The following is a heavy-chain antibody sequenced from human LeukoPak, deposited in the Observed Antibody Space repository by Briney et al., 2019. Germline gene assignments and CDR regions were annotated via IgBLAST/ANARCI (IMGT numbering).Heavy chain of an antibody. D-gene: IGHD2-15*01. J-gene: IGHJ6*03. Sequence: SETLSLTCTVSGGSITSYYWSWIRQPPGKGLEYIGHIYYSGSTAYNPSLRSRVTISVDTSKNQFSLKLNSVSAADTAMYFCARWFCSVACYYMDVWGKGTTVTVSS. CDR2: IYYSGST. CDR3: ARWFCSVACYYMDV. CDR1: GGSITSYY. V-gene: IGHV4-59*01.